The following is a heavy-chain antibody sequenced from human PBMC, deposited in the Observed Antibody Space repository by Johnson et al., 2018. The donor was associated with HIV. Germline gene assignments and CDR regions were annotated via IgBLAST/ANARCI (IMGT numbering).Heavy chain of an antibody. CDR3: ASRGVFRWNAFDI. J-gene: IGHJ3*02. D-gene: IGHD3-3*01. CDR2: ISSNGDIT. V-gene: IGHV3-64*01. Sequence: VQPVESGGGLVQPGGSLRLSCAVSGFSFSTYTMNWVRHVPGKGLEYVSGISSNGDITFYAKSVQGRFTISRDNSKNKLYLQMGSLRAEDTAVYYCASRGVFRWNAFDIWGQGTMVTVSS. CDR1: GFSFSTYT.